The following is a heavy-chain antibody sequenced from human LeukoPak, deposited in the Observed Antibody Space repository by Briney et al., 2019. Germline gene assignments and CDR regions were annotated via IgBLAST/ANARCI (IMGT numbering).Heavy chain of an antibody. D-gene: IGHD3-10*01. J-gene: IGHJ4*02. V-gene: IGHV1-3*01. CDR2: INAGNGNT. CDR1: GYTFTSYA. CDR3: ARVGGSGSYYNFDY. Sequence: ASVEVSCKASGYTFTSYAMHWVRQAPGQRLEWMGWINAGNGNTKYSQKFQGRVTITRDTSASTAYMELSSLRSEDTAVYYCARVGGSGSYYNFDYWGQGTLVTVSS.